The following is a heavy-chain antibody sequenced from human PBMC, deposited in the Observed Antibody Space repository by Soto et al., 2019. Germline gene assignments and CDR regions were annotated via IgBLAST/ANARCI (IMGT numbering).Heavy chain of an antibody. CDR3: ARHSPSSYGMDV. J-gene: IGHJ6*02. V-gene: IGHV1-18*01. Sequence: QVQLVQSGAEVKNPGASVKVSCKASGYTFDTNGISWVRQAPGQGLEWMAWINTYNGNTKYAQNLQGRVTMTTDTPTSTAYMELRSLISDDTAVYYCARHSPSSYGMDVWGQGTTVTVSS. CDR2: INTYNGNT. CDR1: GYTFDTNG.